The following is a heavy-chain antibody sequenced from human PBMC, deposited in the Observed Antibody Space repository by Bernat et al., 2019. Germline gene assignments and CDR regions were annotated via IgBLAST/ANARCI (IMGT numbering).Heavy chain of an antibody. J-gene: IGHJ3*02. CDR1: GFTLSSYE. CDR3: VRDEFGLGDAFDI. Sequence: EMQLVESGGGLVQPGGSLRLSCAASGFTLSSYEMNWVRQAPGKGLEWVSYISGSGGTRYYADSVRGRFTISRDDAKNSLNLQMDSLRAGDTAVYYCVRDEFGLGDAFDIWGQGTMVTVSS. V-gene: IGHV3-48*03. CDR2: ISGSGGTR. D-gene: IGHD3-10*01.